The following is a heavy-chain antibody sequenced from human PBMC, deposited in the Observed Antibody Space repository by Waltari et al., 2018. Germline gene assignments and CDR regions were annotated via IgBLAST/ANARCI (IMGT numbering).Heavy chain of an antibody. V-gene: IGHV1-24*01. J-gene: IGHJ4*02. CDR2: FDPEDGET. CDR1: GYTLTDLS. CDR3: ATGYSSGWHFDY. Sequence: QVQLVQSGAEVKEPGAPVKVSRKVSGYTLTDLSMHWVRQAPGKGLEWMGGFDPEDGETIYAQKFQGRVTMTEDTSTDTAYMELSSLRSEDTAVYYCATGYSSGWHFDYWGQGTLVTVSS. D-gene: IGHD6-19*01.